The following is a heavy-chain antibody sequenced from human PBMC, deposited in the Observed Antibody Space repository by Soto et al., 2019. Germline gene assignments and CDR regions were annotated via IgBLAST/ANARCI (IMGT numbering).Heavy chain of an antibody. Sequence: GGSLRLSCAASGFTFSSYAMHWVRQAPGKGLEWVAVISYDGSNKYYADSVKGRFTISRDNSKNTLYLQMNSLRAEDTAVYYCARDWGGYSYLDYWGQGTLVTVSS. D-gene: IGHD3-3*01. CDR2: ISYDGSNK. V-gene: IGHV3-30-3*01. CDR1: GFTFSSYA. CDR3: ARDWGGYSYLDY. J-gene: IGHJ4*02.